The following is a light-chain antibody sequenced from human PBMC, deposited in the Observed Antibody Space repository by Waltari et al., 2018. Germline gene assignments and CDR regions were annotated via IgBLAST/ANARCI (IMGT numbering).Light chain of an antibody. CDR1: QNIDTG. Sequence: DILLTQSPSSVSASVGDRVTLSCRASQNIDTGLAWYQQKPGKAPKLLIYATSSLQSGVPSRFSGTGSETEFTLSISSLQPDDFATYYCQQASSFLLTFGQGTRLEI. V-gene: IGKV1-12*01. CDR3: QQASSFLLT. J-gene: IGKJ5*01. CDR2: ATS.